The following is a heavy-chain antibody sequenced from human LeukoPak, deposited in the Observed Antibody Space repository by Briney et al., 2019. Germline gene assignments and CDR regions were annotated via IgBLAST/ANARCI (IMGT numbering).Heavy chain of an antibody. CDR1: GFTFSSYA. V-gene: IGHV3-23*01. Sequence: PGGSLRLSCAASGFTFSSYAMSWVRQAPGKGLEWVSAISGSGGSTYYADSVKGRLTISRDNSKNTLYLQMNSLRAEDTAVYYCAKDRPRLLWFGELLSNWFDPWGQGTLVTVSS. J-gene: IGHJ5*02. CDR3: AKDRPRLLWFGELLSNWFDP. D-gene: IGHD3-10*01. CDR2: ISGSGGST.